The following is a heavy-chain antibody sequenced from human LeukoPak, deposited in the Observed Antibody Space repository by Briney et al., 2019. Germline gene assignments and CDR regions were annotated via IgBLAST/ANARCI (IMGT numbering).Heavy chain of an antibody. CDR3: ARGMYSSSWSSLDY. CDR2: ISAYNGNT. Sequence: ASVKVSCKASGYTFTSYGISWVRQAPGQGLEWMGWISAYNGNTNCAQKLQGRVTMTTDTSTSTAYMELRSLRSDDTAVYYCARGMYSSSWSSLDYWGQGTLVTVSS. D-gene: IGHD6-13*01. CDR1: GYTFTSYG. V-gene: IGHV1-18*01. J-gene: IGHJ4*02.